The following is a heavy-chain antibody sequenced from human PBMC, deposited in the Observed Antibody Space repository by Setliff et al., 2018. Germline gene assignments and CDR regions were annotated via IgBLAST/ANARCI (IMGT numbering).Heavy chain of an antibody. Sequence: ASVKVSCKASGYIFAGYYMHWVRQTPGQGLEWMGIIHTSGGSASYAQKFQGRVTMTSDTSTRTVYMEVNSVRSDDTAIYYCARGGMAAAGRKGVFEYWGQGTQVTVSS. V-gene: IGHV1-46*01. CDR1: GYIFAGYY. J-gene: IGHJ4*02. CDR3: ARGGMAAAGRKGVFEY. CDR2: IHTSGGSA. D-gene: IGHD6-13*01.